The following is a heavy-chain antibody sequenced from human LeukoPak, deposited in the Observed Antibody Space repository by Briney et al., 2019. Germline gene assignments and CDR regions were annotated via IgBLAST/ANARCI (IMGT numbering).Heavy chain of an antibody. D-gene: IGHD3-10*01. CDR3: ARGFGSGSYYNY. Sequence: TETLSLTCTVYGGSFSGYYWSWIRQPPGKGLEWIGEINHSGSTNYNPSLKSRVTISVDTSKNQFSLKLSSVTAADTAVYYCARGFGSGSYYNYWGQGTLVTVSS. J-gene: IGHJ4*02. CDR1: GGSFSGYY. CDR2: INHSGST. V-gene: IGHV4-34*01.